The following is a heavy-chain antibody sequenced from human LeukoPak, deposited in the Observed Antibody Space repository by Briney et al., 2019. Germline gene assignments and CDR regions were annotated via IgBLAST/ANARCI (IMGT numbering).Heavy chain of an antibody. CDR1: GFTFDDYT. CDR2: ISWDGGST. J-gene: IGHJ1*01. V-gene: IGHV3-43*01. Sequence: GGSLRLSCAASGFTFDDYTMHWLRQAPGKGLEWVSLISWDGGSTYCADSVKGRFTISRDNSKNSLYLQMNSLRTEDTALYYCAKDYSGSPGAFQHWGQGTLVTVSS. CDR3: AKDYSGSPGAFQH. D-gene: IGHD1-26*01.